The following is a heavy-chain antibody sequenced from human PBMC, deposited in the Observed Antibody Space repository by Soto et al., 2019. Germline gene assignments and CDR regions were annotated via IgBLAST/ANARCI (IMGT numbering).Heavy chain of an antibody. V-gene: IGHV1-18*04. J-gene: IGHJ5*02. CDR3: ARIGYGSGTLFGRAWLDP. CDR2: ISGYTGNT. D-gene: IGHD3-10*01. Sequence: QVQLVQSGAEVKQPGASVRVSCKASGYSFTSYGISWVRQAPGQGLEWMGWISGYTGNTHQAQKFQGRLTMPADTSTTTAYMELRSLKSDDTAMYYCARIGYGSGTLFGRAWLDPWGQGTLVTVSS. CDR1: GYSFTSYG.